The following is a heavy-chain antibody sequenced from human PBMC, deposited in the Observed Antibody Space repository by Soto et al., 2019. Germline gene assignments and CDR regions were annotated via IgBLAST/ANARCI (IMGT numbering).Heavy chain of an antibody. V-gene: IGHV4-39*01. CDR2: IYYSGST. D-gene: IGHD3-9*01. Sequence: SDTLSLTCTSSGGSISSSSYSWGWIRKPPGKGLEWIGSIYYSGSTYYNPSLKSRVTLSVDTSKNQFSLKLSSVTAADTAVFYCASGYDILTGYPRGDYYGMDVWGQGTTVT. CDR3: ASGYDILTGYPRGDYYGMDV. CDR1: GGSISSSSYS. J-gene: IGHJ6*02.